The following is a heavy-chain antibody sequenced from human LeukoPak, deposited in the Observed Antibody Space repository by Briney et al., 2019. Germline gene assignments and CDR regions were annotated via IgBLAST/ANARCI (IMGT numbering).Heavy chain of an antibody. CDR3: ARSSCPGGSCYDNRGYFDH. Sequence: SETLSLTCAVYGGSFSGYYWSWIRQPPGKGLEWIGEINHSGSTNYNPSLKSRVTISVDTSKNQFSLKLSSVTAADTALYYCARSSCPGGSCYDNRGYFDHWGQGTLVTVSS. CDR2: INHSGST. D-gene: IGHD2-15*01. V-gene: IGHV4-34*01. J-gene: IGHJ4*02. CDR1: GGSFSGYY.